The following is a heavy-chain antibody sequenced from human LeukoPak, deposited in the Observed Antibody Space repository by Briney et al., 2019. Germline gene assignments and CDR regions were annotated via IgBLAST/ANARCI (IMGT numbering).Heavy chain of an antibody. J-gene: IGHJ6*03. CDR1: GFTVSSNY. CDR3: ARVSSDYYYYYMDV. CDR2: IYSGGST. Sequence: PGGSLRLSCAASGFTVSSNYMSWVRQAPGKGLEWVSLIYSGGSTYYADSVKGRFTISRDNSKNTLYLQMNSLRAEDTAVYYCARVSSDYYYYYMDVWGKGTTVTVSS. V-gene: IGHV3-53*01. D-gene: IGHD1-26*01.